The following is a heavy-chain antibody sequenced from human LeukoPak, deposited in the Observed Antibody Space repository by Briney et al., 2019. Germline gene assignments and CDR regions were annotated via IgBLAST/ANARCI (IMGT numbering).Heavy chain of an antibody. V-gene: IGHV3-66*01. CDR1: GFTVSSNY. D-gene: IGHD3-22*01. CDR2: IYSGGST. Sequence: GGSLRLSCAASGFTVSSNYMSWVRQAPGKGLEWVSLIYSGGSTYYADSVKGRFTISRDNSKNTLYLQMNSLRAEDTAVYYCAKSRYYYDTPPAGASGYWGQGTLVTVSS. J-gene: IGHJ4*02. CDR3: AKSRYYYDTPPAGASGY.